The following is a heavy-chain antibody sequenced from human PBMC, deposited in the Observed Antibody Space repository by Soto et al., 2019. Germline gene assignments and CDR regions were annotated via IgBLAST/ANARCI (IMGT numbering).Heavy chain of an antibody. V-gene: IGHV3-15*07. Sequence: PGGSLRLSCAASGFTFSNAWMNWVRQAPGKGLEWVGRIKSKTDGRKKDYADSVKGRFTISRDNSKNTLYLQMNSLRAEDTAVYYCARDLVRMVRGVIVYTDYYYYGMDVWGQGTTVTVSS. CDR2: IKSKTDGRKK. CDR1: GFTFSNAW. CDR3: ARDLVRMVRGVIVYTDYYYYGMDV. J-gene: IGHJ6*02. D-gene: IGHD3-10*01.